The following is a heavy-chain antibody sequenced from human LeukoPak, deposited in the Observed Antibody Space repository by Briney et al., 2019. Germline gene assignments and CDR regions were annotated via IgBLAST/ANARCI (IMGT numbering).Heavy chain of an antibody. CDR3: ASKGAYDSSGFEYFHH. CDR2: INHSGST. V-gene: IGHV4-34*01. CDR1: GGSFSGYY. D-gene: IGHD3-22*01. Sequence: SETLSLTCAVYGGSFSGYYWSWIRQPPGKGLEWIGEINHSGSTNYNPSLKSRVTISVDTSKNQFSLTLSSVTAADTAVYYCASKGAYDSSGFEYFHHWGQGTLVTVSS. J-gene: IGHJ1*01.